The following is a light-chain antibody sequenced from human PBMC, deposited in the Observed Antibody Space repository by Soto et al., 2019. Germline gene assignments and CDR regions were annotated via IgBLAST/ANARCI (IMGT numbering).Light chain of an antibody. CDR2: SAS. Sequence: DIKLNQSPSFLSASIGDRVTITCRASLPISNYLAWYQQKPGKAPKLLISSASTLRSGVPTRFRGSGSGTDFNLTISSLQPEDFATYHCQQSYNSPITFGQGTRLEIK. CDR3: QQSYNSPIT. V-gene: IGKV1-39*01. CDR1: LPISNY. J-gene: IGKJ5*01.